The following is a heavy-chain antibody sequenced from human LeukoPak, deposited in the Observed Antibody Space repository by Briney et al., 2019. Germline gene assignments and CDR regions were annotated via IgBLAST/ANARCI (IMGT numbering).Heavy chain of an antibody. CDR3: GYCSSTSCF. V-gene: IGHV3-21*04. D-gene: IGHD2-2*01. J-gene: IGHJ4*02. Sequence: GGSLRLSCAASRFTFSDYSMNWVRQAPGKGLDWVSSISSTSTYILYADSVKGRFTISRDNARNSLYLQMNSLRAEDTAVYYCGYCSSTSCFWGQGTLVTVSS. CDR2: ISSTSTYI. CDR1: RFTFSDYS.